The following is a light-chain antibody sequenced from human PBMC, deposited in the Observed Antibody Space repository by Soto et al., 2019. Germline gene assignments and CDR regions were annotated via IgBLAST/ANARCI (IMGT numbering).Light chain of an antibody. Sequence: QSALTRPPSTSGTPGQRVTIPCFGSSSNIGGNYVFWYQHLPGTAPKLLIYRNNQRPSGVPDRFSGSKSGTSASLAISGLRAEDEADYYCATWDASLSGNIIFGGGTQLTVL. CDR3: ATWDASLSGNII. V-gene: IGLV1-47*01. CDR2: RNN. CDR1: SSNIGGNY. J-gene: IGLJ7*01.